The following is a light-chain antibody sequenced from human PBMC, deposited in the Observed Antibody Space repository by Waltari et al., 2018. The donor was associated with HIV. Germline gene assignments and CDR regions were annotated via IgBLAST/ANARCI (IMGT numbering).Light chain of an antibody. J-gene: IGKJ4*01. CDR2: AAS. CDR3: QQYYSFPLT. Sequence: IHMTQSPPSLPASPGHRVTITCRASQGVSNFLAWYQQKPGEAPKLLISAASTLQREVPSRFSGSGSDTDFSLTISCLQSEDFATYYCQQYYSFPLTFGGGTRVEVK. V-gene: IGKV1-8*01. CDR1: QGVSNF.